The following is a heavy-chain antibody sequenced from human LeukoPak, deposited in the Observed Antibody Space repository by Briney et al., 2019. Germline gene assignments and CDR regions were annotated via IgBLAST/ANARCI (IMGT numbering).Heavy chain of an antibody. D-gene: IGHD6-19*01. CDR1: GFTVSSNY. CDR3: AKGGYSSGWYGDGDFDY. Sequence: GGSLRLSCAASGFTVSSNYMSWVRQAPGKGLEWVSAISGSGGSTYYADSVKGRFTISRDNSKNTLYLQMNSLRAEDMAVYYCAKGGYSSGWYGDGDFDYWGQGTLVTVSS. CDR2: ISGSGGST. J-gene: IGHJ4*02. V-gene: IGHV3-23*01.